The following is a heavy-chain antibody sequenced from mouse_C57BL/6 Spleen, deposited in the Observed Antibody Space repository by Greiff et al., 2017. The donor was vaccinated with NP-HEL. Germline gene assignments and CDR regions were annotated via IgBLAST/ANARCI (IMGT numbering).Heavy chain of an antibody. V-gene: IGHV1-55*01. CDR3: ARAGYYGSNYYAMDY. J-gene: IGHJ4*01. Sequence: QVHVKQSGAELVKPGASVKMSCKASGYTFTSYWITWVKQRPGQGLEWIGDIYPGSGSTNYNEKFKSKATLTVDTSSSTAYMQLSSLTSEDSAVYYCARAGYYGSNYYAMDYWGQGTSVTVSS. CDR2: IYPGSGST. CDR1: GYTFTSYW. D-gene: IGHD1-1*01.